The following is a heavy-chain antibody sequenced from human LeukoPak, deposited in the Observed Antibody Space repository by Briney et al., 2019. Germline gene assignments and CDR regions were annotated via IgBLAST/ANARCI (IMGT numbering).Heavy chain of an antibody. Sequence: GGSLRLSCAASGFTFSSYSMNWVRQTPGKGLEWVSSISSSSSYIYYADSVKGRFTISRDNAKNSLYLQMNSLRAEDTAVYYCARDASGYLVDYWGQGTLVTVSS. CDR2: ISSSSSYI. V-gene: IGHV3-21*01. J-gene: IGHJ4*02. D-gene: IGHD3-3*01. CDR3: ARDASGYLVDY. CDR1: GFTFSSYS.